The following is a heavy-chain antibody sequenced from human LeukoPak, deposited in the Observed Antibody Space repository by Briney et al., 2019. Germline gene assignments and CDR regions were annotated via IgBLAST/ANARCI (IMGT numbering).Heavy chain of an antibody. Sequence: PGGSLRLSCAASGFTFSSYAMSWVRQALGKGLEWVSAISGSGGNTYYADSVKGRFTISRDNSKNTLYLQMNSLRAEDTAVYYCASSIAAAGAFDYWGQGTLVTVSS. CDR1: GFTFSSYA. J-gene: IGHJ4*02. CDR2: ISGSGGNT. CDR3: ASSIAAAGAFDY. D-gene: IGHD6-13*01. V-gene: IGHV3-23*01.